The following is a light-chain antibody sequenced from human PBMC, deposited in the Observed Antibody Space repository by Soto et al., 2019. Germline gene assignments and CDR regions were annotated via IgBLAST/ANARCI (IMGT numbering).Light chain of an antibody. CDR2: KAS. CDR1: QSISSW. Sequence: DIQMTQSPSTLSASVGDRVTITCRASQSISSWLAWYQQKPGKAPKLLIYKASSFESGVPSRFSGSGSGTEFTLTISSLQPDDFATYYYQQYNSYSETFGQGTKVEIK. V-gene: IGKV1-5*03. CDR3: QQYNSYSET. J-gene: IGKJ1*01.